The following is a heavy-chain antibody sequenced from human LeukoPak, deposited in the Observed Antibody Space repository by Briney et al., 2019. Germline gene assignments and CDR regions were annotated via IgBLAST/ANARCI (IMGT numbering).Heavy chain of an antibody. Sequence: GGSLRLSCAASGFTFSSYWMSWVRQAPGKGLEWVANIKEDGTEKKYVDSVKGRFTISRDNAKNSLYLQMNSLRAEDTALYYCAREGGSGWYSGWFDPWGQGTLVTVSS. V-gene: IGHV3-7*01. CDR1: GFTFSSYW. J-gene: IGHJ5*02. D-gene: IGHD6-19*01. CDR2: IKEDGTEK. CDR3: AREGGSGWYSGWFDP.